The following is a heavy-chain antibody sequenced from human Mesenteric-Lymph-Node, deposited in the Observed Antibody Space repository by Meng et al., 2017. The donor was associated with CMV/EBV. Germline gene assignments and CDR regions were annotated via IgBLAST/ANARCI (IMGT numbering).Heavy chain of an antibody. CDR1: GGSISSYY. J-gene: IGHJ6*02. CDR3: ARDHPLGPDLHYYYGMDV. V-gene: IGHV4-59*01. Sequence: SETLSLTCTVSGGSISSYYWSWIRQPPGKGLEWIGYIYYSGSTNYNPSLKSRVTISVDTSKNQFSLKLSSVTAADTAVYYCARDHPLGPDLHYYYGMDVWGQGTTVTVSS. CDR2: IYYSGST.